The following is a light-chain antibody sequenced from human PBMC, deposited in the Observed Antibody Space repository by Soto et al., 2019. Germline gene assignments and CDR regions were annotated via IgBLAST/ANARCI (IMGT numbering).Light chain of an antibody. V-gene: IGLV1-44*01. CDR2: SNN. Sequence: QPVLTQPPSASGTPGQRVTISCSGSSSNIGSNTVNWYQQLPGTAPKLLIYSNNQRPSGVPDRFSGSKSGTSASLAFSGLQSEDEADYYCAAWDDSLNGVVFGGGTKLTVL. CDR1: SSNIGSNT. CDR3: AAWDDSLNGVV. J-gene: IGLJ2*01.